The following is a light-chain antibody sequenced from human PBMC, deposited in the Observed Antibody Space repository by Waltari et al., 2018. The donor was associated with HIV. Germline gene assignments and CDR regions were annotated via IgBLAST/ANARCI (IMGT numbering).Light chain of an antibody. CDR1: SSNIGSKY. Sequence: QSVLTQSPSASGTPGQRVTISCSGSSSNIGSKYVYWYQQLPGTAPNLLLYRNNQRPSGVPDRFSGSKSGTSASLAISGLRSEDEAHYYCATWTDSLSGVVFGGGTKLRVL. V-gene: IGLV1-47*01. CDR3: ATWTDSLSGVV. CDR2: RNN. J-gene: IGLJ2*01.